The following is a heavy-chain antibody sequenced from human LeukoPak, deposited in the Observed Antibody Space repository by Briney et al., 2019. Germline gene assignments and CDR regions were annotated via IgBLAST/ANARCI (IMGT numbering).Heavy chain of an antibody. J-gene: IGHJ4*02. CDR1: GASISSYY. Sequence: SETLSLTCTISGASISSYYWTWIRQPPGKGLEWVGYIYYSGSTDCNPSLKSRVTISVDTSKNQFSLNLSSVTAADTAVYYCARYSSSRLVFPVWGQGTLVTVSS. CDR3: ARYSSSRLVFPV. CDR2: IYYSGST. V-gene: IGHV4-59*01. D-gene: IGHD6-6*01.